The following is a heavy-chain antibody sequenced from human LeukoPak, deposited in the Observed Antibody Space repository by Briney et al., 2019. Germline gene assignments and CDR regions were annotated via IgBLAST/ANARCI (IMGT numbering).Heavy chain of an antibody. Sequence: QAGGSLRLSCAASGFTFSHYGMHWVRQTPGAGLEWVAVIWSDGSDKYYAKSVKGRFTISRDNSKNSLFLQMNSLRAEDTAVYYCAKDAQRGFDYSNSLQNWGQGSRVTLSS. CDR2: IWSDGSDK. CDR1: GFTFSHYG. V-gene: IGHV3-33*06. D-gene: IGHD4-11*01. J-gene: IGHJ1*01. CDR3: AKDAQRGFDYSNSLQN.